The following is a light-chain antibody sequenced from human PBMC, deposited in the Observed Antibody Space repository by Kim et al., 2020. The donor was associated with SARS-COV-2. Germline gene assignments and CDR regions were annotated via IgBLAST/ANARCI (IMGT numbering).Light chain of an antibody. J-gene: IGLJ3*02. CDR1: KLGDKY. CDR3: QAWDSSRV. V-gene: IGLV3-1*01. Sequence: SYELTQPPSVSVSPGQTVSITCSGDKLGDKYACWYQQKPGQSPVLVIYQDSKRPSGIPERFSGSNSGNTATLTISGTQAMDEADYYCQAWDSSRVFGGGTQLTVL. CDR2: QDS.